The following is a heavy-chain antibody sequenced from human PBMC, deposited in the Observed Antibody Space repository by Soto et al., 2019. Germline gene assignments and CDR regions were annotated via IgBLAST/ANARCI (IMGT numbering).Heavy chain of an antibody. D-gene: IGHD3-3*01. Sequence: GGSLRLSCAASGFTFSSYSMNWVRQAPGKGLEWVSSISSSSSYIYYADSVKGRFTISRDNAKNSLYLQMNSLRAEDTAVYYCARDQLVSIFGVVMEGDYYYYYGMDVWGQGTTVTVSS. CDR2: ISSSSSYI. CDR3: ARDQLVSIFGVVMEGDYYYYYGMDV. J-gene: IGHJ6*02. CDR1: GFTFSSYS. V-gene: IGHV3-21*01.